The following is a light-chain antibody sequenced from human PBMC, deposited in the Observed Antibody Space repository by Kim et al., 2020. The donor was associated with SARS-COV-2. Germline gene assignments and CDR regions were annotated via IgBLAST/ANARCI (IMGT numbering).Light chain of an antibody. Sequence: SYELTQPPSVSVAPGKSATISCGGNDIGYKNVHWYQQKPGQAPVLVIYSDTDRPSGNPERISGSNSGNTATLTISRVEAGDEADYYCQVWDTSSDHWVFGGGTQLTVL. CDR2: SDT. CDR1: DIGYKN. V-gene: IGLV3-21*04. CDR3: QVWDTSSDHWV. J-gene: IGLJ3*02.